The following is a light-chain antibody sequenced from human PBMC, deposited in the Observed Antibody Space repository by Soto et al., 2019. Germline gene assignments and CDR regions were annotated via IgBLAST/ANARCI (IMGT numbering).Light chain of an antibody. V-gene: IGKV1-39*01. CDR2: EAS. CDR1: QSIDTH. Sequence: DIRMTQSPSSLSASVGDRVTIACRASQSIDTHLNWYQQHPGKAPNALIYEASNLQSGVPSRFSGSGSGTDFTLTISGRQPDDSATFSCHQPYRPPATFGQGTKVEI. CDR3: HQPYRPPAT. J-gene: IGKJ1*01.